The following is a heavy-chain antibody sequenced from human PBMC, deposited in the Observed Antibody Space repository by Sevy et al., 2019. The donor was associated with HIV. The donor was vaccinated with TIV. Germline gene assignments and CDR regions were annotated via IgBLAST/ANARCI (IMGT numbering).Heavy chain of an antibody. CDR2: ISSSGTST. V-gene: IGHV3-23*01. CDR1: GFTFNIYA. CDR3: AKDHDNNWFDP. D-gene: IGHD3-9*01. J-gene: IGHJ5*02. Sequence: GGSLRLSCAASGFTFNIYAMTWVRQAPGKGLKWVSTISSSGTSTYYADSVKGRYTISRDNSKNTLYLQMNSLRAEDTPIYFCAKDHDNNWFDPWGQGTLVTVSS.